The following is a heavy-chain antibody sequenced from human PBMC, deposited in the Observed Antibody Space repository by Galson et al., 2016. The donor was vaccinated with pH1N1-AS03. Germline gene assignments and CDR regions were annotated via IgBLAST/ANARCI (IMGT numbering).Heavy chain of an antibody. Sequence: CAISGDSVSSNSVAWNWIRQSPSRGLEWQGRTYYRSRWYNDYALSVKSRITINPDTSKNQFSLHLNTVTSEDTAVYYCARGRSSAMDVWGQGTTVTVSS. J-gene: IGHJ6*02. CDR3: ARGRSSAMDV. CDR2: TYYRSRWYN. D-gene: IGHD5/OR15-5a*01. CDR1: GDSVSSNSVA. V-gene: IGHV6-1*01.